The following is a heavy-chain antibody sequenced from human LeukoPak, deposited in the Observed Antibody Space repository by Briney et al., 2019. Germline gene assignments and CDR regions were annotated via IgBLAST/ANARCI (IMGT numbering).Heavy chain of an antibody. CDR1: GFTFSRYW. CDR2: INSDGITT. J-gene: IGHJ5*02. CDR3: ARGDSSGYGPDH. D-gene: IGHD3-22*01. V-gene: IGHV3-74*01. Sequence: GGSLRLSCAASGFTFSRYWMYWVRQAPGKGLVWVSRINSDGITTNYADSVKGRFTISRDNAKNSLYLQMNSLRDEDTAVYYCARGDSSGYGPDHWGQGTLVTVSS.